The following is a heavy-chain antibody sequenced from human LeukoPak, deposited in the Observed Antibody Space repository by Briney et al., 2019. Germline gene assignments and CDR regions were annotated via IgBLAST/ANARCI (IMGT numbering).Heavy chain of an antibody. Sequence: SVKVSCKASGGTFSSYAISWVRQAPGQGPEWMGRIIPIFGIANYAQKFQGRVTITADKSTSTAYMELSSLRSEDTGVYYCAREPESGAPDYWGQGTLVTVSS. CDR2: IIPIFGIA. CDR3: AREPESGAPDY. J-gene: IGHJ4*02. V-gene: IGHV1-69*04. CDR1: GGTFSSYA. D-gene: IGHD3-10*01.